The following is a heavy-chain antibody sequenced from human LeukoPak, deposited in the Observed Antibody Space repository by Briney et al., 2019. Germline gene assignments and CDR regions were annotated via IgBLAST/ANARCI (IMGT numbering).Heavy chain of an antibody. CDR1: GFTFSSYA. CDR3: AKGVRFLDWWILDY. J-gene: IGHJ4*02. V-gene: IGHV3-23*01. Sequence: GGSLRLSCAASGFTFSSYAMSWVRQAPGKGLEWVSVICGSDSTYYADSVKGRFTISRDNSKNTLYLQMNSLRAEDTAIYYCAKGVRFLDWWILDYWGQGSLVTVSS. D-gene: IGHD3-9*01. CDR2: ICGSDST.